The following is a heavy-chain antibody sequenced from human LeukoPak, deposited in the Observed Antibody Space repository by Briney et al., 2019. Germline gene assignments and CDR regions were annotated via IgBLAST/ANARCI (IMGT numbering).Heavy chain of an antibody. CDR2: MNPNSGNT. Sequence: ASVKVSCKASGYTFTSYDINWVRQATGQGLEWMGWMNPNSGNTGYAQKFQGRVTMTRNTSISTAYMELSSLRSEDTAVYYCARDGDYDFLEGYGMDVWGQGTTVTVSS. V-gene: IGHV1-8*01. CDR3: ARDGDYDFLEGYGMDV. D-gene: IGHD3-3*01. CDR1: GYTFTSYD. J-gene: IGHJ6*02.